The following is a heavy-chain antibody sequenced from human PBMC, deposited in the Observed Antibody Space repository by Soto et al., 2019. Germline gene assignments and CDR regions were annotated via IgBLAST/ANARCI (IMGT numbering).Heavy chain of an antibody. Sequence: ELQLVESGGGLVQPGGSLRLSCAASEFTFSTSEMDWVRQAPGKRLEWISYINSIGNNIYYADSVKGRFTISRDNAKNSRYLQMNSRRAEDTAVYSWARENGFGSSWFSNWGQGTRVTVSS. D-gene: IGHD6-13*01. V-gene: IGHV3-48*03. CDR3: ARENGFGSSWFSN. J-gene: IGHJ4*02. CDR2: INSIGNNI. CDR1: EFTFSTSE.